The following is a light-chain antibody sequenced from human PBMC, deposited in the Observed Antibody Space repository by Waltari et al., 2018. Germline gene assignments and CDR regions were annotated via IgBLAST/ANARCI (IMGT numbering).Light chain of an antibody. Sequence: DIQMTQSPSSLSASVGDRVNFTCRASQNISPYLNWYQQKPGKAPKLLIYTTSILQSGVPSRFSGSGSGTDFTLTISSLQPEDFATYFCQQSYSTQFTFGPGTKVDIK. V-gene: IGKV1-39*01. J-gene: IGKJ3*01. CDR2: TTS. CDR1: QNISPY. CDR3: QQSYSTQFT.